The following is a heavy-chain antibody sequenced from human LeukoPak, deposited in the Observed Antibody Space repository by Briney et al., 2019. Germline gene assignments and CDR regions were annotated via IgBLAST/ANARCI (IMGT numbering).Heavy chain of an antibody. CDR2: IYSGGST. CDR3: ARDKYYGSGSYYYYGMDV. D-gene: IGHD3-10*01. J-gene: IGHJ6*02. Sequence: GGSLRLSCAAPGFTVSSNYMSWVRQAPGKGLEWVSVIYSGGSTYYADSVKGRFTISRDNSKNTLYLQMNSLRAEDTAVYYCARDKYYGSGSYYYYGMDVWGQGTTVTVSS. V-gene: IGHV3-53*01. CDR1: GFTVSSNY.